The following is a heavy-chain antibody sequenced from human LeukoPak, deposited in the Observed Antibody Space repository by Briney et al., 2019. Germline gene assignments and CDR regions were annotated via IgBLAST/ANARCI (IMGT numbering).Heavy chain of an antibody. CDR3: AKDPHYYGSGSYYKAADY. V-gene: IGHV3-15*01. J-gene: IGHJ4*02. CDR1: GFIFSNAW. CDR2: IKRKTDGGTT. D-gene: IGHD3-10*01. Sequence: GGSLRLSCAASGFIFSNAWMTWVRQAPGKGLEWVGRIKRKTDGGTTDYAAPVKGRFTISRDDSKNTLYLQMNSLRAEDTAMYYCAKDPHYYGSGSYYKAADYWGQGTLVTVSS.